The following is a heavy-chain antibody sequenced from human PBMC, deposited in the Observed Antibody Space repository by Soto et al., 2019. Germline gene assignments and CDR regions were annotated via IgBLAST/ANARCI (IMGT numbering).Heavy chain of an antibody. CDR3: ARGRYGDY. CDR2: ISAHNGNT. V-gene: IGHV1-18*01. CDR1: GYTFTSYG. J-gene: IGHJ4*02. Sequence: QVHLVQSGAEVKKPGASVKVSCKASGYTFTSYGITWVRQAPGQGLAWMGWISAHNGNTDYAQKLQGRVIVTRDTSTSTAYRELRSLRSDDTAVYYCARGRYGDYWGQGALVTVSS. D-gene: IGHD1-1*01.